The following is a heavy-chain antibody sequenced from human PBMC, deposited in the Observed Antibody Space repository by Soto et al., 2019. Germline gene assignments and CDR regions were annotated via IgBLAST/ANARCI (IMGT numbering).Heavy chain of an antibody. J-gene: IGHJ6*02. CDR1: GCTFSPYP. CDR2: ITPIFGTA. CDR3: ARDHIVVVTAIPGKAGGYYYYGMDV. Sequence: SMKVSFSASGCTFSPYPLSWKLQAAGPGLEWMGGITPIFGTANYAQKFQGRVTITADESTSTAYMELSSLRSEDTAVYYCARDHIVVVTAIPGKAGGYYYYGMDVWGQGTTVTSP. D-gene: IGHD2-21*02. V-gene: IGHV1-69*13.